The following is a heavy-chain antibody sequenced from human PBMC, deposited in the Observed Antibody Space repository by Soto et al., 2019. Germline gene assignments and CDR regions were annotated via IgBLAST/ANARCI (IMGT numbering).Heavy chain of an antibody. CDR2: IIPIFGTA. V-gene: IGHV1-69*13. J-gene: IGHJ4*02. CDR3: ARAEGTYDYVWGSYRRFDY. CDR1: GGTFSSYA. Sequence: SVDVSCKASGGTFSSYAISWVRQTPGQGLEWMGGIIPIFGTANYAQKFQGRVTITADESTSTAYMELSSLRSEDTAVYYCARAEGTYDYVWGSYRRFDYWGQGTLVTVSS. D-gene: IGHD3-16*02.